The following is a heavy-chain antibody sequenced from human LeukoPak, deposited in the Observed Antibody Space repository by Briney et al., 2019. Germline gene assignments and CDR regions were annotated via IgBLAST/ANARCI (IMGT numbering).Heavy chain of an antibody. J-gene: IGHJ6*03. Sequence: GGSLRLSCAASGFTVSSNYMSWVRQAPGKGLEWVSVIYSGGSTYYADSVKGRFTISRDNSKNTLYLQMNSLRAEDTAVYYCASGGYSSSYVPYYYYMDVWGKGTTVTVSS. V-gene: IGHV3-66*01. D-gene: IGHD6-6*01. CDR1: GFTVSSNY. CDR2: IYSGGST. CDR3: ASGGYSSSYVPYYYYMDV.